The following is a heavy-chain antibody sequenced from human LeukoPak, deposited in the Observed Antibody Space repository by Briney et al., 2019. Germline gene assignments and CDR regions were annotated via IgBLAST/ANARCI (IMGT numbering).Heavy chain of an antibody. V-gene: IGHV3-23*01. J-gene: IGHJ4*02. CDR1: GFTFSSYA. Sequence: PGGSLRLSCAASGFTFSSYAMSWVRQAPGKGLEWVSAISGSGGSTYYADSVKGRFTISRDNSKNTLYLQMSSLRAEDTAVYYCAKSTTVTQRGYFDYWGQGTLVTVSS. D-gene: IGHD4-17*01. CDR3: AKSTTVTQRGYFDY. CDR2: ISGSGGST.